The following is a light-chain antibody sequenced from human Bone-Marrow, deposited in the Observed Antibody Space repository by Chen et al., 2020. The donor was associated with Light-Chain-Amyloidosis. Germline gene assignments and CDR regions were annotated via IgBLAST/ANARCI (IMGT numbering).Light chain of an antibody. CDR3: SSYTITNTLV. CDR2: EVT. J-gene: IGLJ1*01. CDR1: SSDVGGDNH. Sequence: QSALTQPASVPGSPGQSITIPSPGTSSDVGGDNHVSWYQQHPDKAPKLMISEVTNRPSWVPDRFSGSKSDNTASLTISGLQTEDEADYFCSSYTITNTLVFGSGTRVTVL. V-gene: IGLV2-14*01.